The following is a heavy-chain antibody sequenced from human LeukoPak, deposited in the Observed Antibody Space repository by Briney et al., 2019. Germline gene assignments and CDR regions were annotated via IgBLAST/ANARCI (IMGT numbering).Heavy chain of an antibody. D-gene: IGHD6-13*01. CDR1: GYTFTSRG. Sequence: ASVKVSCKASGYTFTSRGISWVRQAPGQGLEWMGWISPHNGNTNYAPKFQDRVTMTTDTSTSTVYMELRSLRSDDTAVYYCARGGYSSSFDYWGQGTLVTVSS. CDR2: ISPHNGNT. CDR3: ARGGYSSSFDY. V-gene: IGHV1-18*01. J-gene: IGHJ4*02.